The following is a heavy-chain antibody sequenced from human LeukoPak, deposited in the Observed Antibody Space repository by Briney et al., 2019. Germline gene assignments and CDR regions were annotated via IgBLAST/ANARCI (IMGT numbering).Heavy chain of an antibody. CDR2: IYSGGST. CDR3: ASEGGYYGSGFDY. J-gene: IGHJ4*02. D-gene: IGHD3-10*01. V-gene: IGHV3-66*01. Sequence: GGSLRLSCAASGFTVSSNYMSWVRQAPGKGLEWVSVIYSGGSTYYADSVKGRFTISRDNSKNTLYLQMNSLRAEDTAVYYCASEGGYYGSGFDYWGQGTLVTVSS. CDR1: GFTVSSNY.